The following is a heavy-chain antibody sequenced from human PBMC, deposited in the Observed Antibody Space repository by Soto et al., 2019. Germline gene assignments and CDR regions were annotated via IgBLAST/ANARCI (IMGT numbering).Heavy chain of an antibody. Sequence: PSETLSLTCAVYGGSFSGYYWSWIRQPPGKGLEWIGEINHSGSTNYNPSLKSRVTISVDTSKNQFSLKLSSVTAADTAVYYCASLAREGITIFGVVIRSFNWFDPWGQGTLVTVSS. CDR3: ASLAREGITIFGVVIRSFNWFDP. CDR1: GGSFSGYY. V-gene: IGHV4-34*01. D-gene: IGHD3-3*01. CDR2: INHSGST. J-gene: IGHJ5*02.